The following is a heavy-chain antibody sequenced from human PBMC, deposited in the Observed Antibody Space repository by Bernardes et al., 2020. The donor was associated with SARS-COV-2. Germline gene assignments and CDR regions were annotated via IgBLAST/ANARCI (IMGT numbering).Heavy chain of an antibody. CDR1: GFTFSSYA. CDR3: AKGYLRFLEWLLSTPDYMDV. V-gene: IGHV3-23*01. CDR2: ISGSGGST. J-gene: IGHJ6*03. Sequence: GGSLRLSCAASGFTFSSYAMSWVRQAPGKGLEWVSAISGSGGSTYYADSVKGRFTISRDNSKNTLYLQMNSLRAEDTAVYYCAKGYLRFLEWLLSTPDYMDVWGKGTTVTVSS. D-gene: IGHD3-3*01.